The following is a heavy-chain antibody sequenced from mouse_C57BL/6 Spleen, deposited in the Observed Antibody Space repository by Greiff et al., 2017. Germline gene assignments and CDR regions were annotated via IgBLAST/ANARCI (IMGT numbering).Heavy chain of an antibody. CDR1: GYTFTSYW. Sequence: VQLQQPGAELVKPGASVKLSCKASGYTFTSYWMHWVKQRPGRGLEWIGRIDPNSGGTKYNEKFKSKATVTVDKPSRTAYMQLSSLTSEDSAVYYCGREEGAQASGFAYWGQGTLVTVSA. V-gene: IGHV1-72*01. CDR3: GREEGAQASGFAY. J-gene: IGHJ3*01. CDR2: IDPNSGGT. D-gene: IGHD3-2*02.